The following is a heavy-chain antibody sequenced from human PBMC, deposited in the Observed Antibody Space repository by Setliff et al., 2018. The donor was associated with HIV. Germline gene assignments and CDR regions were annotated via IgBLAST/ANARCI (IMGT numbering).Heavy chain of an antibody. CDR3: TIPASSLAPN. CDR2: IRSSGDT. Sequence: PSETLSLTCAVYGGSFSDFYWSWIRQSPGKGLEWIASIRSSGDTYYNPSLQSRVIISVDTSNNQISLKLTSVTAADTAVYYCTIPASSLAPNWGRGTQVTVSS. J-gene: IGHJ4*02. CDR1: GGSFSDFY. V-gene: IGHV4-34*01.